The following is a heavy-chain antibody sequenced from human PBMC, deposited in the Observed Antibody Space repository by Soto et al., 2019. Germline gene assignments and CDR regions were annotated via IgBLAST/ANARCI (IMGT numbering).Heavy chain of an antibody. D-gene: IGHD2-8*01. CDR3: ARDGYAMNYYYYGMDV. CDR2: IYHSGTT. CDR1: GDSITSIYH. Sequence: PSETLSLTCAVSGDSITSIYHWAWIRQPPGRGLEWVASIYHSGTTYYNPSLKSRVTISVDTSKNQFSLNLRSVTAADSAVYYCARDGYAMNYYYYGMDVWGQGTTVTVSS. J-gene: IGHJ6*02. V-gene: IGHV4-38-2*02.